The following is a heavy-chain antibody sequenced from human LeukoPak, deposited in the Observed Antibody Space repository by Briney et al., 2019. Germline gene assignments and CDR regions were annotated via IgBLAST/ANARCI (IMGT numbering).Heavy chain of an antibody. CDR3: ARGGTVVTPGVFNWFDP. V-gene: IGHV4-61*02. Sequence: SETLSLTCTVSGGSIRSGSYYWSWIRQPAGKGLEWIGRVYTSGSTNYNPSLKSRVTISVDTSKNQFSLKLSSVTAADTAVYYCARGGTVVTPGVFNWFDPWGQGTLVTVSS. J-gene: IGHJ5*02. CDR2: VYTSGST. CDR1: GGSIRSGSYY. D-gene: IGHD4-23*01.